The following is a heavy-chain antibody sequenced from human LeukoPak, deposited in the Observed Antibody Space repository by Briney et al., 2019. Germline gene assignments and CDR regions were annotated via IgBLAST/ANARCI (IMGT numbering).Heavy chain of an antibody. CDR1: GFTVSSNY. D-gene: IGHD5-24*01. CDR2: IYSGGST. Sequence: VGCLRLSCAASGFTVSSNYMSWVRQAPGKGLEWVSVIYSGGSTYYADSVKGRFTISRDNSKNTLYLQMNSLRAEDTAVYYCARGRPGRWLQPRSAFDIWGQGTMVTVSS. CDR3: ARGRPGRWLQPRSAFDI. J-gene: IGHJ3*02. V-gene: IGHV3-53*01.